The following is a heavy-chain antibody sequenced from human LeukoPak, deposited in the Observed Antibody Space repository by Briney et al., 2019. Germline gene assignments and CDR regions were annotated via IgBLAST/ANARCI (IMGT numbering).Heavy chain of an antibody. J-gene: IGHJ5*02. V-gene: IGHV5-51*01. D-gene: IGHD6-19*01. Sequence: GESLKISCKGSGYSFTSYWIGWVRQMPGEGLEWMGIIYPGDSDTRYSPSFQGQVTISADKSISTAYLQWSSLKASDTAMYYCARAVGTSGSFDWFDPWGQGTLVTVSS. CDR1: GYSFTSYW. CDR2: IYPGDSDT. CDR3: ARAVGTSGSFDWFDP.